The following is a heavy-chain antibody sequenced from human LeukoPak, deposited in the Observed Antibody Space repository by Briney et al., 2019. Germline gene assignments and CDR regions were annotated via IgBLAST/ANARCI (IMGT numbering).Heavy chain of an antibody. CDR2: INHSGST. Sequence: PSETLSLTCAVYGGSFSGYYWSWIRQPPGKGLEWIGEINHSGSTNYNPSLKSRVTISVDTSKNQFSLKLSSVTAADTAVYYCARRGNFDDSSGYEDWGQGTLVTVSS. CDR3: ARRGNFDDSSGYED. D-gene: IGHD3-22*01. V-gene: IGHV4-34*01. J-gene: IGHJ4*02. CDR1: GGSFSGYY.